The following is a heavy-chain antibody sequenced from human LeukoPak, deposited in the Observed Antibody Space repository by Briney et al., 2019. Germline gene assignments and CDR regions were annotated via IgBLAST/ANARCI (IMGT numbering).Heavy chain of an antibody. J-gene: IGHJ4*02. V-gene: IGHV3-23*01. CDR1: GFSLDKNA. CDR3: AKGAYDFLEIAYFDY. Sequence: GGSLRLSCAASGFSLDKNAMNWVRQAPGKGLEWVAVVIGSSGATDYADSVKGRFTISRDNSKNTLFLQMNSLRAEDTAIYYCAKGAYDFLEIAYFDYWGQGALVTVSS. CDR2: VIGSSGAT. D-gene: IGHD3-3*01.